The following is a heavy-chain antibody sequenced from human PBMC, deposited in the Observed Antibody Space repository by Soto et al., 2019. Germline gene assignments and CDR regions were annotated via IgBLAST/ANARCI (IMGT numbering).Heavy chain of an antibody. CDR3: ARDLGSGYDYWGFGYYYYGMDV. Sequence: ASVKVSCKASGYTFTSYGISWVRQAPGQGLEWMGWISAYNGNTNYAQKLQGRVTMTTDTSTSTAYMELRSLRSDDTAVYYCARDLGSGYDYWGFGYYYYGMDVWGQGTTVTVS. D-gene: IGHD5-12*01. CDR1: GYTFTSYG. J-gene: IGHJ6*02. CDR2: ISAYNGNT. V-gene: IGHV1-18*01.